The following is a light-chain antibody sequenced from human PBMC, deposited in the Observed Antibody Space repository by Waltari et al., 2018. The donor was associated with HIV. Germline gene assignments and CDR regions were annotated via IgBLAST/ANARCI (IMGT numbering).Light chain of an antibody. J-gene: IGLJ2*01. V-gene: IGLV1-51*02. CDR3: GTWDSSLSIAV. CDR2: ENN. Sequence: QTVLTQPPSESGTPRQTVTSSCPRKVTNTGENYVSWYQQLPGTTPKFLIFENNKRPSGVPDRFSGSKSGTSATLVITRLQTGDEGDYYCGTWDSSLSIAVFGGGTKLTVL. CDR1: VTNTGENY.